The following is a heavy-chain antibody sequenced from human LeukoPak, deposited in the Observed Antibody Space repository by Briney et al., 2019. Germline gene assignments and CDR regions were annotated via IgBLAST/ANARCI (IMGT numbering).Heavy chain of an antibody. D-gene: IGHD1-26*01. Sequence: SETLSLTCTVSGGSISSYYWSWIRQPPGKGLEWIGYIYHSGSTYYNPSLKSRVTISVDRSKNQFSLKLSSVTAADTAVYYCARDEWERWFDPWGQGTLVTVSS. CDR3: ARDEWERWFDP. J-gene: IGHJ5*02. CDR1: GGSISSYY. V-gene: IGHV4-59*12. CDR2: IYHSGST.